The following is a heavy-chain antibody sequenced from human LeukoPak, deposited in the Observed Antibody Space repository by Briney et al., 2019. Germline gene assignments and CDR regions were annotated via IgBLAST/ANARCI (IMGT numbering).Heavy chain of an antibody. CDR2: ISSSGSTI. CDR1: GFTFSDYY. Sequence: GGSLRLSCAASGFTFSDYYMSWIRQAPGKGLEWVSYISSSGSTIYYADSVKGRFTISRDNAKNSLYLQMNSLRAEDTAVYYCARGTNSSGYSHGLGEYFQHWGQGTLVTVSS. J-gene: IGHJ1*01. V-gene: IGHV3-11*01. CDR3: ARGTNSSGYSHGLGEYFQH. D-gene: IGHD3-22*01.